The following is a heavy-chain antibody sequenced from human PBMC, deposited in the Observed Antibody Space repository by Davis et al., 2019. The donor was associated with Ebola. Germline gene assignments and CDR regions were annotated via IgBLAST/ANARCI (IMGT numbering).Heavy chain of an antibody. CDR3: ARDRPLDFFFGDYYGMDV. Sequence: GESLKISCAASGFTFSSYAMHWVRQAPGKGLEWVAVISYDGSNKYYADSVKGRFTISRDTSKNTLYLQMNSLRAEDTAVYYCARDRPLDFFFGDYYGMDVWGQGTTVTVSS. CDR1: GFTFSSYA. V-gene: IGHV3-30*04. D-gene: IGHD3-16*01. CDR2: ISYDGSNK. J-gene: IGHJ6*02.